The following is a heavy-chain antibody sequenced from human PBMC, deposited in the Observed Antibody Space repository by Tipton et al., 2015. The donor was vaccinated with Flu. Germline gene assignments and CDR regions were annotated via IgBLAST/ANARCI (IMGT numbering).Heavy chain of an antibody. J-gene: IGHJ4*02. Sequence: RSLRLSCAASGFTFNSHAMHWVRQAPGKGLEWVAVIWHDGNNKYYADSVKGRFTISRDNSKNTLYLQMNSLRAEDTAMYYCARDQVGGSGSYYQGLPDYWGQGTLVTVSS. CDR2: IWHDGNNK. V-gene: IGHV3-33*08. CDR3: ARDQVGGSGSYYQGLPDY. CDR1: GFTFNSHA. D-gene: IGHD3-10*01.